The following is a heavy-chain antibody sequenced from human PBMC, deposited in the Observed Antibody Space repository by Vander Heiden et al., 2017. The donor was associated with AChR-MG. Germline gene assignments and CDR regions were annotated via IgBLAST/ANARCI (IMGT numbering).Heavy chain of an antibody. CDR2: IYYSGST. J-gene: IGHJ3*02. CDR1: GGSISSYY. CDR3: ARGASIVVVPAASFGTFDI. V-gene: IGHV4-59*01. Sequence: QVQLQESGPGLLKPSETLSLTCTVSGGSISSYYWSWIRQPPGKGLEWIGYIYYSGSTNYNPSLKSRVTISVDTSKNQFSLKLSSVTAADTAVYYCARGASIVVVPAASFGTFDIWGQGTMVTVSS. D-gene: IGHD2-2*01.